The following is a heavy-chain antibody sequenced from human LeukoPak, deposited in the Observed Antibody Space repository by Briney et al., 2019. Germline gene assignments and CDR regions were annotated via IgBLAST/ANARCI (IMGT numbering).Heavy chain of an antibody. Sequence: GGSLRLSCAASGFTFSSYSMNWVRQAPGKGLEWVSSISSSSSYIYYADSVKGRFTISRDNAKNSLYLQMNSLRAEDTAVYYCARVGLQQLDEYYFDYWGQGTLVTVSS. CDR2: ISSSSSYI. J-gene: IGHJ4*02. V-gene: IGHV3-21*01. CDR1: GFTFSSYS. CDR3: ARVGLQQLDEYYFDY. D-gene: IGHD6-13*01.